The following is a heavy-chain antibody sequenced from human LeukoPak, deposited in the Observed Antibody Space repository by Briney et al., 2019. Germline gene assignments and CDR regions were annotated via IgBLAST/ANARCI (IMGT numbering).Heavy chain of an antibody. CDR3: AKLGYSYGYDGESYFDY. CDR2: ISGSGGST. CDR1: GFIFSSYA. J-gene: IGHJ4*02. V-gene: IGHV3-23*01. D-gene: IGHD5-18*01. Sequence: GGSLRLSCAASGFIFSSYAMSWVRQAPGKGLEWVSAISGSGGSTYYADSVKGRFTISRDNSKNTLYLQMNSLRAEDTAVYYCAKLGYSYGYDGESYFDYWGQGTLVTVSS.